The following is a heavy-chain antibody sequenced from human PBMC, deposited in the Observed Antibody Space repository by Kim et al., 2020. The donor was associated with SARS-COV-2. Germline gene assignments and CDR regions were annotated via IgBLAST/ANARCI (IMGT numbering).Heavy chain of an antibody. Sequence: ASVKVSCKASGYTFTGYYMHWVRQAPGQGLEWMGRINPNSGGTNYAQKFQGRVTMTRDTSISTAYMELSRLRSDDTAVYYCASKHQGYCSGGSCYALRDYYYYGMDVWGQGTTVTVSS. V-gene: IGHV1-2*06. CDR2: INPNSGGT. J-gene: IGHJ6*02. D-gene: IGHD2-15*01. CDR3: ASKHQGYCSGGSCYALRDYYYYGMDV. CDR1: GYTFTGYY.